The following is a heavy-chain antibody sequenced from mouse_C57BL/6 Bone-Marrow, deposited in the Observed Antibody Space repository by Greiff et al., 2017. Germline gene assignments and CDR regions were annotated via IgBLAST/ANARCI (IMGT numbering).Heavy chain of an antibody. CDR3: ARHEARGSSYGWYFDV. D-gene: IGHD1-1*01. V-gene: IGHV1-62-2*01. Sequence: VQLQQSGAELVKPGASVKLSCKASGYTFTEHTIHWVKQRSGQGLEWIGWFYPGSGSIKYNEKFKDKATLTADKSSSTVYMELSRLTSEDSAVYFCARHEARGSSYGWYFDVWGTGTTVTVSS. CDR1: GYTFTEHT. J-gene: IGHJ1*03. CDR2: FYPGSGSI.